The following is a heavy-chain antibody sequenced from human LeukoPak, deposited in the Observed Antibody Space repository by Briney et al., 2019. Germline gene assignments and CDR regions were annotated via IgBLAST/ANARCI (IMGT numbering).Heavy chain of an antibody. J-gene: IGHJ3*02. CDR2: IYSSGST. Sequence: PSETLSLTCTFSGDSISRSSYYGGWIRQPPGKGLEWIGSIYSSGSTYYNPSLMSRVTISVDTSKSQFSLTLRSVTAADTAVYYYASHQGVVGVMQLWSDAFNIWGQGTMVTVSS. D-gene: IGHD5-18*01. V-gene: IGHV4-39*01. CDR1: GDSISRSSYY. CDR3: ASHQGVVGVMQLWSDAFNI.